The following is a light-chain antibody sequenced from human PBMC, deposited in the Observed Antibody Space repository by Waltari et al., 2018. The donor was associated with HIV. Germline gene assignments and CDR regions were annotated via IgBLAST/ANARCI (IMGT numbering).Light chain of an antibody. J-gene: IGLJ2*01. CDR2: GFN. V-gene: IGLV2-8*01. CDR1: SSHVGSYNF. CDR3: SSYAGPNHLL. Sequence: QSALTQPHSASGSPGQSVTFSCTGTSSHVGSYNFVSWYHQHPGKAPKLIIHGFNPRPSGVPDRFSGSKSGNTASLTVSGLQADDEADYYCSSYAGPNHLLFGGGTKLTVL.